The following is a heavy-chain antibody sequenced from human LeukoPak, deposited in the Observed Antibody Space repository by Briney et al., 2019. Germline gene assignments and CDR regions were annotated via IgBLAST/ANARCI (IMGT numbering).Heavy chain of an antibody. CDR2: FDPEDGET. V-gene: IGHV1-24*01. CDR3: ATARTYYYGSGSYPPPDY. Sequence: EASVKVSCKVSGYTLTELSMHWVRQAPGKGLEWMGGFDPEDGETIYAQKFQGRVTMTEDTSTDTAYMELSSLRSEDTAVYYCATARTYYYGSGSYPPPDYWGQGTLVTVSS. D-gene: IGHD3-10*01. J-gene: IGHJ4*02. CDR1: GYTLTELS.